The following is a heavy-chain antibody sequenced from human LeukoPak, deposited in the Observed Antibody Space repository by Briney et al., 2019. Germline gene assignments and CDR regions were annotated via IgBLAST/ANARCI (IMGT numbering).Heavy chain of an antibody. Sequence: SETLSLTCTVSGGSISSSSYYWGWIRQPPGKGLEWIGSISYSGSTYYTPSLKSRVTISVDTSKNQFSLKLSSVTAADTTVYYCARQVGGVPAATFDHWGQGTLVTVSS. V-gene: IGHV4-39*01. CDR3: ARQVGGVPAATFDH. D-gene: IGHD3-16*01. CDR1: GGSISSSSYY. CDR2: ISYSGST. J-gene: IGHJ4*02.